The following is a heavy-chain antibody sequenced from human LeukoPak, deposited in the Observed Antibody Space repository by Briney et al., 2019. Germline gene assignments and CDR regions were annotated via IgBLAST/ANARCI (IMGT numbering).Heavy chain of an antibody. CDR2: INPSGGST. D-gene: IGHD3-3*01. CDR3: ARGGYYDFWSGPPGNWFDP. V-gene: IGHV1-46*01. Sequence: ASVEVSCKASGYTFTSYYMHWVRQAPGQGLEWMGIINPSGGSTSYAQKFQGRVTMTRDTSTSTVYMELSSLRSEDTAVYYCARGGYYDFWSGPPGNWFDPWGQGTLVTVSS. J-gene: IGHJ5*02. CDR1: GYTFTSYY.